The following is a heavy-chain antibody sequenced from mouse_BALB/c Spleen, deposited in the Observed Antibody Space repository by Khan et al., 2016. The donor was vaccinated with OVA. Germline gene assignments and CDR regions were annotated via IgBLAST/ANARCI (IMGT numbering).Heavy chain of an antibody. V-gene: IGHV1-4*01. CDR1: GYTFTTYT. Sequence: QVQLKESGAELARPGASVKMSCKASGYTFTTYTIHWVKQRPGKGLEWIGYIIPSSDDTNYNKKFKDKATLTAEKSSSTAYMQLSSLTSEDSAVYYCAREGAYYRSDGWFAYWGQGTLVTVSA. CDR2: IIPSSDDT. J-gene: IGHJ3*01. D-gene: IGHD2-14*01. CDR3: AREGAYYRSDGWFAY.